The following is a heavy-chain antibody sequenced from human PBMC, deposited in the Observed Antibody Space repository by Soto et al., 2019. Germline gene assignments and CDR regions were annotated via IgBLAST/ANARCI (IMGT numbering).Heavy chain of an antibody. D-gene: IGHD4-17*01. J-gene: IGHJ4*02. CDR1: GGSISSGGYY. V-gene: IGHV4-31*03. CDR3: ARDRLDYGGNHVGLFDY. CDR2: IYYSGST. Sequence: SETLSLTCTVSGGSISSGGYYWSWIRQHPGKGLEWIGYIYYSGSTYYNPSLKSRVTISVDTSKNQFSLNLSSVTAADTAVYYCARDRLDYGGNHVGLFDYWGQGTLVTVSS.